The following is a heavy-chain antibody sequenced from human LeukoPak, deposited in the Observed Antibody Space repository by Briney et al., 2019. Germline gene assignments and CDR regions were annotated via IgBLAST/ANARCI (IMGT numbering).Heavy chain of an antibody. J-gene: IGHJ4*02. D-gene: IGHD3-22*01. Sequence: ASVKVSCKASGYTFTSYGISWVRQAPGQGLEWMGWISAYNGHTNYAQTLQGRVTMTTDTSTSTAYMELRSLRSDGTAVYYCARDYYDSSGYLPFDYWGQGTLVTVSS. CDR2: ISAYNGHT. CDR1: GYTFTSYG. V-gene: IGHV1-18*01. CDR3: ARDYYDSSGYLPFDY.